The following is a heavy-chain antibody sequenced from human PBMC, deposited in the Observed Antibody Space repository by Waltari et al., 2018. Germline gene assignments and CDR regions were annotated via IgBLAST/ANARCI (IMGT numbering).Heavy chain of an antibody. Sequence: QVQLQQWGAGLLKPSETLSLTCAVYGGSFSGYYWSWIRQPPGRGLEWIGEINHSGSTNYNPSLKSRVTISVDTSKNQFSLKLSSVTAADTAVYYCARGAAGPNRTARRWYFDLWGRGTLVTVSS. J-gene: IGHJ2*01. CDR1: GGSFSGYY. D-gene: IGHD6-13*01. CDR2: INHSGST. V-gene: IGHV4-34*01. CDR3: ARGAAGPNRTARRWYFDL.